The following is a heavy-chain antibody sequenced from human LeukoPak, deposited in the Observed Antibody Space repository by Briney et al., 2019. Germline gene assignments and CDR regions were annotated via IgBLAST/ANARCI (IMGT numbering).Heavy chain of an antibody. D-gene: IGHD6-6*01. CDR2: INHSGST. V-gene: IGHV4-34*01. J-gene: IGHJ4*02. CDR1: GGSFSGYY. CDR3: ARASSSSLFDY. Sequence: KTSETLSLTCVVYGGSFSGYYWSWIRQPPGKGLEWIGEINHSGSTNYNPSLKSRVTISVDTSKNQFSLKLSSVTAADTAVYYCARASSSSLFDYWGQGTLVTVSS.